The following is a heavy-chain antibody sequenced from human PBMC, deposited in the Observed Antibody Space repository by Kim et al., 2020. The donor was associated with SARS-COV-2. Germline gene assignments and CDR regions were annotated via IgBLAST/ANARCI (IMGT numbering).Heavy chain of an antibody. Sequence: GGSLRLSCAASGFTFSSYGMHWVRQAPGKGLEWVAVIWYDGSNKYYADSVKGRFTISRDNSKNTLYLQMNSLRAEDTAVYYCARDDCSSTSCYGGFDPWGQGTLVTVSS. CDR3: ARDDCSSTSCYGGFDP. D-gene: IGHD2-2*01. CDR2: IWYDGSNK. CDR1: GFTFSSYG. V-gene: IGHV3-33*01. J-gene: IGHJ5*02.